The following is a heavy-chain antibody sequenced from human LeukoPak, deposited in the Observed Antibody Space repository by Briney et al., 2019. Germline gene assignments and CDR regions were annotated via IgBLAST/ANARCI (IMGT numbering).Heavy chain of an antibody. CDR2: IYYSVST. Sequence: SDTQSLTCTVSGHPIRRSSYYWRWVREPPGKGLEWIGSIYYSVSTYYKPSLKSRATISVDTSKNQFSLKLSSVTAADTAVYYCARKGIAVAGTGDYWGQGTLVTVSS. CDR3: ARKGIAVAGTGDY. CDR1: GHPIRRSSYY. D-gene: IGHD6-19*01. J-gene: IGHJ4*02. V-gene: IGHV4-39*01.